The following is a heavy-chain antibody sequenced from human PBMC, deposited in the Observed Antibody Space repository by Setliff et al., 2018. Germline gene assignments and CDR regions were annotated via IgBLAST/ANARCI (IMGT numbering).Heavy chain of an antibody. CDR2: ISPYNGDT. CDR1: GYIFNTFG. J-gene: IGHJ6*03. V-gene: IGHV1-18*01. CDR3: ARSPPNRGVGQGHHMDV. D-gene: IGHD1-26*01. Sequence: EASVKVSCKASGYIFNTFGINWMRRAPGQGLEWIGWISPYNGDTKYAQNLQGRVTLTTDTSTSTAYVEVRSLRSDDTAVYYCARSPPNRGVGQGHHMDVWGKGTTVTVS.